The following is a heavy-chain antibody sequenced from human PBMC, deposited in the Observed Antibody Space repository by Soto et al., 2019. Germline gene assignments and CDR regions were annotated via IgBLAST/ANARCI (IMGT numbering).Heavy chain of an antibody. CDR1: GGTFSSYT. D-gene: IGHD4-17*01. CDR2: IIPILGIA. V-gene: IGHV1-69*08. J-gene: IGHJ6*02. CDR3: ARDGAYATYYYYGMDV. Sequence: QVQLVQSGAEVKKPGSSVKVSCKASGGTFSSYTISWVRQAPGQGLEWMGRIIPILGIANYAQKFQARVTIAXXKXPXXAYKQLSSPRSEDTAVHYCARDGAYATYYYYGMDVWGQGTTVTVSS.